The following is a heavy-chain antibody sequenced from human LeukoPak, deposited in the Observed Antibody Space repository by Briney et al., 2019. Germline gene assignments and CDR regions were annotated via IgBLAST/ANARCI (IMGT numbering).Heavy chain of an antibody. J-gene: IGHJ4*02. V-gene: IGHV4-34*01. D-gene: IGHD2-2*01. CDR3: ARGREDIVVVPAHARAQVDY. Sequence: KPSETLSLTCAVYGGSFSGYYWSWIRQPPGKGLEWIGEINHSGSTNYNPSLKSRVTISVDTSKNQFSLKLSSVTAADTAVYYCARGREDIVVVPAHARAQVDYWGQGTLVTVSS. CDR2: INHSGST. CDR1: GGSFSGYY.